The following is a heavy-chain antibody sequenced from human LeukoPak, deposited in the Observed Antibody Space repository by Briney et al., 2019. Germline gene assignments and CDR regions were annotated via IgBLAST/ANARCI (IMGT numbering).Heavy chain of an antibody. CDR2: IISDGNTE. V-gene: IGHV3-48*03. D-gene: IGHD3-10*01. J-gene: IGHJ4*02. Sequence: GSLSLSCAGSGFRFSSHPMNWVRQAPGKGLEWVCHIISDGNTEYYVDAPRGPFTMSRDNAKKSLFLQINSLRAEDTAVYYCARDSFDGPFLISLDSWGQGALVTVSS. CDR3: ARDSFDGPFLISLDS. CDR1: GFRFSSHP.